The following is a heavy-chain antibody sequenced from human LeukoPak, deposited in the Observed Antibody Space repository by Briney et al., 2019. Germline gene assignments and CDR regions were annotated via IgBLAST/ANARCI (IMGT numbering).Heavy chain of an antibody. V-gene: IGHV1-2*06. Sequence: ASVKVSCKASGYTFTGYYMHWVPQAPGQGLEWMGRINPNSGGTNYAQKFQGRVTMTRDTSISTVYVELSRLRSDDTAVYYCARCEEQWLVPDYWGQGTLVTVSS. CDR2: INPNSGGT. D-gene: IGHD6-19*01. J-gene: IGHJ4*02. CDR3: ARCEEQWLVPDY. CDR1: GYTFTGYY.